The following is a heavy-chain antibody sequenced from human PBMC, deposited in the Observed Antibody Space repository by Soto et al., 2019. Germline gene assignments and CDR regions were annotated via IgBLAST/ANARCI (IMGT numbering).Heavy chain of an antibody. CDR2: IYYSGST. J-gene: IGHJ4*02. Sequence: PWETLYLTCTVSGDSINTPHYYWSWIRQPPGKGLEWIGYIYYSGSTFYNPSLKSRVTISEDTPKNQFSLKLTYVAAADTAVYYCARQYCSGGSCYTLDYLGQGILVTVSS. D-gene: IGHD2-15*01. CDR3: ARQYCSGGSCYTLDY. CDR1: GDSINTPHYY. V-gene: IGHV4-30-4*01.